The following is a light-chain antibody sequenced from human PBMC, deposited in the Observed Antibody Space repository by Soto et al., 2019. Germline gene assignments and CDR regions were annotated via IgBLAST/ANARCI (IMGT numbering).Light chain of an antibody. CDR2: EVS. Sequence: QSALTQPASVSGSPGQSIAISCTGTNSDIGLYSYVSWYQHHPGKAPKLIIYEVSNRPSGVSNRFSGSKSGNTASLTISGLQPDDEADFYCSSFTTSLTLVFGGGTQLTVL. V-gene: IGLV2-14*01. CDR1: NSDIGLYSY. CDR3: SSFTTSLTLV. J-gene: IGLJ3*02.